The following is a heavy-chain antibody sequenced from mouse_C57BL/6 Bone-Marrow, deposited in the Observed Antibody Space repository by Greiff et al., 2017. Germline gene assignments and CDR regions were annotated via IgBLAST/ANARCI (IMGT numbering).Heavy chain of an antibody. J-gene: IGHJ3*01. Sequence: EVQLVESGGGLVQPGESLKLSCESNEYEFPSHDMSWVRQTPEKRLELVAAINSDGGSTYYPDTMERRFIISRDNTRKTLYLQMSSLRSEDTALYNCARHEDYYGSNYLAYWGQGTLVTVSA. CDR1: EYEFPSHD. D-gene: IGHD1-1*01. CDR2: INSDGGST. CDR3: ARHEDYYGSNYLAY. V-gene: IGHV5-2*01.